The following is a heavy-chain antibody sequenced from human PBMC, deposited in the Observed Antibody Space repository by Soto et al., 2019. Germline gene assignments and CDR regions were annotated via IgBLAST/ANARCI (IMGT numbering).Heavy chain of an antibody. CDR2: IIPIFGTA. V-gene: IGHV1-69*06. D-gene: IGHD6-13*01. J-gene: IGHJ3*02. CDR3: ARGHIAAAGTKSAFDI. CDR1: GGTFSSYA. Sequence: SVKVSCKASGGTFSSYAISWVRQAPGQGLEWMGGIIPIFGTANYAQKFQGRVTITADKSTSTAYMELSSLRSEDTAVYYCARGHIAAAGTKSAFDIWGQGTMVTVSS.